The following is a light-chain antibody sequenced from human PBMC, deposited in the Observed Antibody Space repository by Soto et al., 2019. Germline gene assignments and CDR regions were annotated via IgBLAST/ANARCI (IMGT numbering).Light chain of an antibody. V-gene: IGKV1-8*01. CDR3: QQYYTHPWT. J-gene: IGKJ1*01. CDR2: AAS. Sequence: AIRMTQSPSSLSASTGDRVTLTCRASQGISNYLAWYQQKPGQAPKVLIHAASTLQGGVPSRFSGSGSGTEFTLTISYLQSEDFATYYCQQYYTHPWTFGQGTKVEIK. CDR1: QGISNY.